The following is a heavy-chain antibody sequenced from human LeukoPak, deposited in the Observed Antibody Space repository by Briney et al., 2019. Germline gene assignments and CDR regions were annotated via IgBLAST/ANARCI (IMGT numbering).Heavy chain of an antibody. D-gene: IGHD3-10*01. J-gene: IGHJ4*02. CDR2: INGDGSSS. CDR1: TFTFSTYW. CDR3: ATGSGTYYDS. V-gene: IGHV3-74*01. Sequence: GGSLRLSCEASTFTFSTYWMHWVRQVPGKGLVWVSYINGDGSSSNYADSVKGRLTISRGNAKNTLYLQMNSLRAEDTAVYYCATGSGTYYDSWGQGTLVTVSS.